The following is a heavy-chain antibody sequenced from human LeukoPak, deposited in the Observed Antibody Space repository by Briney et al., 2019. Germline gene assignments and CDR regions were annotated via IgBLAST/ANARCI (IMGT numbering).Heavy chain of an antibody. Sequence: GESLKISCKGSGYSFTSYWIGWVRQMPGKGLEWMGIIYPGDSDTRYSPSFRGQVTISADKSISTAYLQWSSLKASDTAMYYCARVYSSDPRGVNWFDPWGQGTLVTVSS. D-gene: IGHD6-19*01. CDR3: ARVYSSDPRGVNWFDP. J-gene: IGHJ5*02. V-gene: IGHV5-51*01. CDR2: IYPGDSDT. CDR1: GYSFTSYW.